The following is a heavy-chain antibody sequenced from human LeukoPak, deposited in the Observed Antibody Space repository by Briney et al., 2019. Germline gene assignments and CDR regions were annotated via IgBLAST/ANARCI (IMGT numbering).Heavy chain of an antibody. V-gene: IGHV1-8*03. Sequence: ASVKVSCKASGYTFTSYDINWVRQATGQGLEWMGWMNPNSGNTGYAQKFQGRVTITRNTSISTAYMELSSLRSEDTAVYYCARGGYSSSWWPNWGQGTLVTVSS. CDR1: GYTFTSYD. CDR3: ARGGYSSSWWPN. D-gene: IGHD6-13*01. CDR2: MNPNSGNT. J-gene: IGHJ4*02.